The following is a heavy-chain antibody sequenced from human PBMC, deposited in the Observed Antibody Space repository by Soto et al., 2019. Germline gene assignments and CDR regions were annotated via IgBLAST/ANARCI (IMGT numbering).Heavy chain of an antibody. V-gene: IGHV1-2*04. CDR2: INPNSGGT. CDR1: GYTFTGYY. CDR3: ARERGYCISTSCYSLGYGMDV. J-gene: IGHJ6*02. Sequence: ASVKVSCKASGYTFTGYYMHWVRQAPGQGLEWMGWINPNSGGTNYAQKFQGWVTMTRDTSISTAYMELSRLRSDDTAVYYCARERGYCISTSCYSLGYGMDVWG. D-gene: IGHD2-2*01.